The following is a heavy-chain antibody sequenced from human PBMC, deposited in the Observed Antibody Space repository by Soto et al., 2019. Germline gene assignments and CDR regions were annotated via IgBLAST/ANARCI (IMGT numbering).Heavy chain of an antibody. V-gene: IGHV3-23*01. CDR1: GFTFSSYA. CDR2: ISGSGGST. D-gene: IGHD1-26*01. J-gene: IGHJ4*02. CDR3: AKGGLVGATPDY. Sequence: EVQLLESGGGLVQPGGSLRLSCAASGFTFSSYAMSWVRQAPGKGLEWVSAISGSGGSTYYADSVKGRFTISRDNSKNTLYLQMNSRRAGDTAVYYCAKGGLVGATPDYGGQGTLVTVSS.